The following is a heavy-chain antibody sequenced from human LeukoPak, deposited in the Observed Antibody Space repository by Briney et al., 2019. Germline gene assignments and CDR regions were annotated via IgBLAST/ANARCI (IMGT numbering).Heavy chain of an antibody. Sequence: GGSLRLSCAVSGFSVSGNFMTWVRQAPGKGLEWVSVIHTGGSTYYADSVKGRFIISRDTSKNTPYLQMNRLRAEDTAVYHCARARDFDYWGQGTLVTVSS. J-gene: IGHJ4*02. V-gene: IGHV3-66*01. CDR1: GFSVSGNF. CDR2: IHTGGST. CDR3: ARARDFDY.